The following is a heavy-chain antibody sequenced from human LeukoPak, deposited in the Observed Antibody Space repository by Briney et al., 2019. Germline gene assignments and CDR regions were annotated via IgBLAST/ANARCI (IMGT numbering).Heavy chain of an antibody. V-gene: IGHV4-59*11. CDR1: GGSISSHY. CDR3: ARGLYDFWSGYYPGYYYYYYMDV. J-gene: IGHJ6*03. Sequence: SETLSLTCTVSGGSISSHYWSWIRQPPGKGLEWIGYIYYSGSTNYNLSLKSRVTISVDTSKNQFSLKLSSVTAADTAVYYCARGLYDFWSGYYPGYYYYYYMDVWGKGTTVTVSS. CDR2: IYYSGST. D-gene: IGHD3-3*01.